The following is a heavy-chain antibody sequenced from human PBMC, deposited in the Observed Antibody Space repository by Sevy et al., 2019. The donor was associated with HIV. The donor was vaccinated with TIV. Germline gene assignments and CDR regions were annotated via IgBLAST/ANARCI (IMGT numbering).Heavy chain of an antibody. J-gene: IGHJ4*02. CDR3: AIDWGIAAAGPYYFDY. D-gene: IGHD6-13*01. Sequence: GGSLRLSCAASGFTFSSYSMNWVRQAPGKGLEWVSSISSSSSYIYYADSVKGRFTISRDNAKNSLYLQMNSLRAEDTAVYYCAIDWGIAAAGPYYFDYWGQGTLVTVSS. CDR1: GFTFSSYS. CDR2: ISSSSSYI. V-gene: IGHV3-21*01.